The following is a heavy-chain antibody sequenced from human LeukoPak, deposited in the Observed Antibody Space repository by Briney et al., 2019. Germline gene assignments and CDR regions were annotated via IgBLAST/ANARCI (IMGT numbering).Heavy chain of an antibody. V-gene: IGHV6-1*01. Sequence: SQTLSLTCVISGDSVSSNSAAWNWIRQSPSRGLEWLGRTYYRSKWHYDYAVSVKSRITINPDTSKNQFSLHLDSVTPEDTAVYYCAGYSYGVRPSWGQGTLVSVSS. CDR2: TYYRSKWHY. CDR1: GDSVSSNSAA. CDR3: AGYSYGVRPS. D-gene: IGHD5-18*01. J-gene: IGHJ5*02.